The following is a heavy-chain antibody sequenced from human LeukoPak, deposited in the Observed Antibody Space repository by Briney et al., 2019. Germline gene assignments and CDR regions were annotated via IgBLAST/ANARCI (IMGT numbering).Heavy chain of an antibody. J-gene: IGHJ4*02. CDR3: ARHPPYFFDY. CDR2: INPGGST. V-gene: IGHV4-34*01. Sequence: SETLSLTCAVYSEFFSGFSWSWIRQTPGKGLEWIGRINPGGSTNYNPSLESRITISVETSKNQFSLKLSSVTAADTAVYYCARHPPYFFDYWGQGTLVTVSS. CDR1: SEFFSGFS.